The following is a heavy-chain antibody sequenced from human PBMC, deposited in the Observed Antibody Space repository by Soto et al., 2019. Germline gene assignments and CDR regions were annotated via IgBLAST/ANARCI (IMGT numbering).Heavy chain of an antibody. Sequence: ASVKVSCKASGYTFTTYAIHWVRQAPGQRLEWMGWFNTGNGNTKYSQKFQGRFTITTDTSKNQFSLKLSSVTAADTAVYYCASGPEMATRPFDYWGQGTLVTVSS. CDR3: ASGPEMATRPFDY. CDR1: GYTFTTYA. V-gene: IGHV1-3*04. CDR2: FNTGNGNT. D-gene: IGHD5-12*01. J-gene: IGHJ4*02.